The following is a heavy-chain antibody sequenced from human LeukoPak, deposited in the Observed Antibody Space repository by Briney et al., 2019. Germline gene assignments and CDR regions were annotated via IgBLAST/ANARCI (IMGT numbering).Heavy chain of an antibody. J-gene: IGHJ3*02. V-gene: IGHV3-7*01. CDR2: IKQDGSEK. CDR1: GFTFSSYW. Sequence: PGGSLRLSCAASGFTFSSYWMSWVRQAPGKGLEWVANIKQDGSEKYYVDSVKGRFTISRDNAKNSLYLQMNSLRAEDMAVYYCARDLAGPPQEEFDIWGQGTMVTVSS. CDR3: ARDLAGPPQEEFDI.